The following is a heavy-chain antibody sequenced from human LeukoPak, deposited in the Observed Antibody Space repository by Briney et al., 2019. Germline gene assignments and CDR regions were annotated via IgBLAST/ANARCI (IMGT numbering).Heavy chain of an antibody. CDR3: VNYCSGGSCYPN. Sequence: GGSLRLSCAASGFSFRSYPMSWVRQAPGKGLEWVSAISGSGGSTYYADSVKGRFTISRDNAKNTLYLQMNSLSAEDTAVYYCVNYCSGGSCYPNWGQGTLVTVPS. CDR2: ISGSGGST. V-gene: IGHV3-23*01. J-gene: IGHJ4*02. D-gene: IGHD2-15*01. CDR1: GFSFRSYP.